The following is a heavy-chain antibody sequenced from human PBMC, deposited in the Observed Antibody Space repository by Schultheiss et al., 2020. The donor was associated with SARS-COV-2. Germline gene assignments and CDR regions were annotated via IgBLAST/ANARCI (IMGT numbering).Heavy chain of an antibody. D-gene: IGHD2-21*01. J-gene: IGHJ4*02. Sequence: SQTLSLTCTVSGGSISSGDYYWSWIRQPPGKGLEWIGYIYYSGSTYYNPSLKSRVTISVDTSKNQFSLKLSSVTAADTAVYYCARVSTMAVVVDYWGQGTLVTVSS. V-gene: IGHV4-30-4*01. CDR1: GGSISSGDYY. CDR3: ARVSTMAVVVDY. CDR2: IYYSGST.